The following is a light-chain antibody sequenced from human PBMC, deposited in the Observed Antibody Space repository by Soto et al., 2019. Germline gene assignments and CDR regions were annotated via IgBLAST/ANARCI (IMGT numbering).Light chain of an antibody. V-gene: IGKV3-15*01. CDR1: QSVRSN. Sequence: EIVMTQSPPTLSVSPGERATLSCGASQSVRSNLAWYQQKPGQAPSLLIYVASTRATGIPARFSGSGSGTEFTLTISSMQSEDFAVYYCQQYNDWPPWTFGQGTKVEIK. CDR3: QQYNDWPPWT. CDR2: VAS. J-gene: IGKJ1*01.